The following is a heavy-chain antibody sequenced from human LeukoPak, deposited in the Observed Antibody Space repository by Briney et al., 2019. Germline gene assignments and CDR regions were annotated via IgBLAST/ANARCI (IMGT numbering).Heavy chain of an antibody. D-gene: IGHD5-12*01. Sequence: ASVKVSCKASGYTFTSYYMHWVRQAPGQGLEWMGIINPSGGSTSYAQKFQGRVTMTRDMSTSTVYMELSSLRSEDTAVYYCARDSVASGYDYDYYYYMDVWGKGTTVTVSS. CDR1: GYTFTSYY. J-gene: IGHJ6*03. CDR2: INPSGGST. CDR3: ARDSVASGYDYDYYYYMDV. V-gene: IGHV1-46*01.